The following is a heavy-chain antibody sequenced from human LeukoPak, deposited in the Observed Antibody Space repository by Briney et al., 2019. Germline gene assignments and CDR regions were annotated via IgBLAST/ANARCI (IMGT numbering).Heavy chain of an antibody. J-gene: IGHJ3*02. D-gene: IGHD3-9*01. Sequence: PGGCLRLSCAASGFTFSSYGMHWVRQAPGKGLEWVAVIWYDGSNKYYADSVKGRFTISRDNSKNTLYLQMNSLTAEDTAVYYCAREGSGSFDIWGQGTKVTVSS. V-gene: IGHV3-33*01. CDR1: GFTFSSYG. CDR2: IWYDGSNK. CDR3: AREGSGSFDI.